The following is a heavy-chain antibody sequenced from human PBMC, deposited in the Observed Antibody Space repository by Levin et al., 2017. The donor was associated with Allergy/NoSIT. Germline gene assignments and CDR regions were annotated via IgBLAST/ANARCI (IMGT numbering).Heavy chain of an antibody. CDR2: IWYDGSNK. Sequence: GGSLRLSCAASGFTFSSYGMHWVRQAPGKGLEWVAVIWYDGSNKYYADSVKGRFTISRDNSKNTLYLQMNSLRAEVTAVYYCARDTALIAAAGRADYWGQGTLVTVSS. CDR1: GFTFSSYG. CDR3: ARDTALIAAAGRADY. V-gene: IGHV3-33*01. J-gene: IGHJ4*02. D-gene: IGHD6-13*01.